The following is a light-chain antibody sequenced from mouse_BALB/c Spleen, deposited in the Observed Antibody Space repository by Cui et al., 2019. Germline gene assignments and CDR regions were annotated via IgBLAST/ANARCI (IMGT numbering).Light chain of an antibody. J-gene: IGKJ1*01. CDR1: QDINTY. V-gene: IGKV19-93*01. CDR2: YSS. Sequence: DIQMTQSPSSLHASLGGKVTSTCKASQDINTYIAWYQTKPGKGPRLLIHYSSTFQPGIPYSFCRSGYGRDYSFSISYLEPEDIVTYYCLQYDNIWTFGGGNKLEIK. CDR3: LQYDNIWT.